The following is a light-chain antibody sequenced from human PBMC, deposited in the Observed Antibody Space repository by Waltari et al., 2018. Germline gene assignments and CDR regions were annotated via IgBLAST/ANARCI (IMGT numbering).Light chain of an antibody. CDR1: QSLVHSDGKTY. CDR2: KVF. Sequence: DVVMTQSPLSLPVTLGQPATISCRSSQSLVHSDGKTYLNWFQQGPGQSPRRLIYKVFNRDSGVPDRFSGSGSGTDFTLTISRVEAEDVGTYYCMQATQWPLTFGQGTKVEIK. J-gene: IGKJ1*01. CDR3: MQATQWPLT. V-gene: IGKV2-30*02.